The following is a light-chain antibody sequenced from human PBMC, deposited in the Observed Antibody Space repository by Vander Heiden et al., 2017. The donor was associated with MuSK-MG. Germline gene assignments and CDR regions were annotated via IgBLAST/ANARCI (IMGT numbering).Light chain of an antibody. CDR1: QSISSY. CDR3: QLSDSNPTNT. Sequence: DIQMTQSPSSILTITCRASQSISSYLNWYQQKPGKAPKLLIYAASSLQSGVPSRFTGRGYGTDFTLTISRRQPEDVAAYYCQLSDSNPTNTFGGGTKVEIK. J-gene: IGKJ4*01. V-gene: IGKV1-39*01. CDR2: AAS.